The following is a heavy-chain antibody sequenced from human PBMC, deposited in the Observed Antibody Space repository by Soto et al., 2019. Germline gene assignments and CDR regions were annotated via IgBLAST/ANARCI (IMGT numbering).Heavy chain of an antibody. J-gene: IGHJ4*02. CDR1: GGSISSIGYY. V-gene: IGHV4-31*03. CDR2: IHSSGST. CDR3: ARVEGDTSKRNFDY. D-gene: IGHD3-16*01. Sequence: KPSETLSLTCTVSGGSISSIGYYWSWIRQSPGKGLEWVGYIHSSGSTYYSPSLESRIAISVDTSENQFSLKLSSVTAADTAIYYCARVEGDTSKRNFDYWGQGALVTVSS.